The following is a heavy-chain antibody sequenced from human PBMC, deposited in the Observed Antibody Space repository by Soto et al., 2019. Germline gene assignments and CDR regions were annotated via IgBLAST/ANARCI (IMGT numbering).Heavy chain of an antibody. CDR3: AKVYSSGWYGAFDI. J-gene: IGHJ3*02. V-gene: IGHV3-20*04. Sequence: GGSLRLSCAASGFTFDDYGMSWVRQAPGKGLEWVSGINWNGGSTGYADSVKGRFTISRDNAKNSLYLQMNSLRAEDTALYYCAKVYSSGWYGAFDIWGQGTMVTVSS. CDR2: INWNGGST. CDR1: GFTFDDYG. D-gene: IGHD6-19*01.